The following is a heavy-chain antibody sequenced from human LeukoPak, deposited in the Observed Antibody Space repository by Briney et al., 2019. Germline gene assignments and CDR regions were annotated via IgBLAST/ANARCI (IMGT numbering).Heavy chain of an antibody. CDR1: GFTFNNYA. CDR2: INGGSGNS. D-gene: IGHD5-18*01. J-gene: IGHJ4*02. Sequence: GGSLRLSCAASGFTFNNYAMTWVRQAPGKGLEWVSVINGGSGNSYYADSVKGRFTVSRDNSKNTLYLQMNSLRDEDTAVYYCAKGRGYNYGDSIDYWGQGTLVTVSS. CDR3: AKGRGYNYGDSIDY. V-gene: IGHV3-23*01.